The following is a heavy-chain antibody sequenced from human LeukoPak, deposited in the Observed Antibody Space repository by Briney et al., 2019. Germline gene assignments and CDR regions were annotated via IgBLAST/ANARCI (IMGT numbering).Heavy chain of an antibody. CDR3: ARAKYYGSGSYLSD. J-gene: IGHJ4*02. V-gene: IGHV4-59*01. Sequence: SETLSLTCTVSGGSISSYYWSWIRQPPGKGLGWIGYIYYSGSTNYNPSLKSRVTISVDTSKNQFSLKLSSVTAADTAVYYCARAKYYGSGSYLSDWGQGTLVTVSS. D-gene: IGHD3-10*01. CDR2: IYYSGST. CDR1: GGSISSYY.